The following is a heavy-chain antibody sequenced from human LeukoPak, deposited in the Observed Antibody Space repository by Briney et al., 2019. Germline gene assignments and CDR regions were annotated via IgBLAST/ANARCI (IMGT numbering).Heavy chain of an antibody. V-gene: IGHV3-23*01. CDR2: IHSEGDKT. CDR1: GFTFSSRG. CDR3: AKDLRNGDAYGFLDS. D-gene: IGHD2-21*02. Sequence: GGSLRLSCATSGFTFSSRGMSWVRQAPDRGLEWVSSIHSEGDKTYCADSVKGRFTISRDNSKNTLFLQMDSLRVEDTAIYYCAKDLRNGDAYGFLDSWGQGTLVTVSS. J-gene: IGHJ4*02.